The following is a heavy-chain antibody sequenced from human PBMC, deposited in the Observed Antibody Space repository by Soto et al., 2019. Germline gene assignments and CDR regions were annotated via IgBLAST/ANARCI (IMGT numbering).Heavy chain of an antibody. Sequence: QLLESGGGLVQTGGSLRLSCTASGFTFSNYAMSWVRQAPGKGLEWVSGIRSSGESTYYADSVKGRLTISRDNSKNMLYLQTNSLRAEDTVGYYCAKGGRRVLIPMDVWGQGTTVTVSS. CDR1: GFTFSNYA. J-gene: IGHJ6*02. D-gene: IGHD2-8*01. CDR2: IRSSGEST. CDR3: AKGGRRVLIPMDV. V-gene: IGHV3-23*01.